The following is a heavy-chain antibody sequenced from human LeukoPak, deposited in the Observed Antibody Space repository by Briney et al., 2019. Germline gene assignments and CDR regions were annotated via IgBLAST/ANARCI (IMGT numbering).Heavy chain of an antibody. D-gene: IGHD2-8*02. CDR3: ARRGTGGRSFDI. V-gene: IGHV4-61*01. CDR1: GGSLSSGSYY. J-gene: IGHJ3*02. Sequence: PSETLSLTCTVSGGSLSSGSYYWTWLRQPPGKGLEWIAYISYSGSTNFNPSLKSRVTISVDTSKNQFSLNLSSVTAADTAVYYCARRGTGGRSFDIWGQGTMVTVSS. CDR2: ISYSGST.